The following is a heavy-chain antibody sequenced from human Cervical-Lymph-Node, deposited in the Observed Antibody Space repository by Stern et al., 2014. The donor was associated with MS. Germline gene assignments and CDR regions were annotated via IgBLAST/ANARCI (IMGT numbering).Heavy chain of an antibody. CDR3: ARHEAYSSAFFT. D-gene: IGHD6-19*01. V-gene: IGHV5-51*01. CDR1: GYSFTNYW. Sequence: EVQLLESGVEVKKPGESLKISCKGSGYSFTNYWIGWVRQMPGKGLEWMGIIYPGDSDTRYSPSFQGQVTISADKSINTAYLQWSSLKASDTAIYYCARHEAYSSAFFTWGQGTLVTVSS. J-gene: IGHJ4*02. CDR2: IYPGDSDT.